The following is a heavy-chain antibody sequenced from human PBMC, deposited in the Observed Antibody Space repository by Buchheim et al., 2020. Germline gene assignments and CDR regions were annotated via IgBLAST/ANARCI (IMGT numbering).Heavy chain of an antibody. Sequence: QVRLVQSGAEVRDPGASVKISCKTSGYTFNNYYMQWARQAPGQRLEWMGAITPRGQRQDYAQRFQGRFTMTWDTSTSTVYMDLSSLTSEDTAVYYCAREAPDTYFFDYWGQGTL. CDR1: GYTFNNYY. CDR3: AREAPDTYFFDY. D-gene: IGHD2-2*01. J-gene: IGHJ4*02. V-gene: IGHV1-46*02. CDR2: ITPRGQRQ.